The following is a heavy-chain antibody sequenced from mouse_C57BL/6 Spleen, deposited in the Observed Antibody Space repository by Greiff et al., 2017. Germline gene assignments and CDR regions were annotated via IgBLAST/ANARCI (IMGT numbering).Heavy chain of an antibody. Sequence: VKLQQPGAELVRPGSSVKLSCKASGYTFTSYWMDWVKQRPGQGLEWIGNIYPSDSETHYNQKFKDKATLTVDKSSSTAYMQLSSLTSEDSAVYYCARGYYGSSYFYYYAMDYWGQGTSVTVSS. D-gene: IGHD1-1*01. CDR2: IYPSDSET. CDR1: GYTFTSYW. V-gene: IGHV1-61*01. J-gene: IGHJ4*01. CDR3: ARGYYGSSYFYYYAMDY.